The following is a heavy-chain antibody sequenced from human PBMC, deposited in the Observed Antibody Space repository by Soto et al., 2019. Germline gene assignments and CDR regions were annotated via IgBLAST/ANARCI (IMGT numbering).Heavy chain of an antibody. CDR3: ASGNTGADYYYYYYYMDV. CDR1: GGSFSGYY. J-gene: IGHJ6*03. V-gene: IGHV4-34*01. CDR2: INHSGST. D-gene: IGHD2-2*02. Sequence: SETLSLTCAVYGGSFSGYYWSWIRQPPGKGLEWIGEINHSGSTNYNPSLKSRVTISVDTSKNQFSLKLSSVTAADTAVYYCASGNTGADYYYYYYYMDVWGKGTTVTVSS.